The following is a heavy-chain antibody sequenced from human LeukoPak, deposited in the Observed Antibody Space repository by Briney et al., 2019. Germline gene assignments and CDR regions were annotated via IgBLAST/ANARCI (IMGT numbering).Heavy chain of an antibody. CDR2: IRSKAYGGTT. J-gene: IGHJ5*02. D-gene: IGHD4-17*01. CDR3: SRGDDYGSNWFDP. V-gene: IGHV3-49*04. Sequence: GGSLRLSCAASGFTFSSNGMHWVRQAPGKGLEGVGFIRSKAYGGTTEYAASVKGRFTISRDDSKSIAYLQMNSLKTEDTAVYYSSRGDDYGSNWFDPWGQGTLVTVSS. CDR1: GFTFSSNG.